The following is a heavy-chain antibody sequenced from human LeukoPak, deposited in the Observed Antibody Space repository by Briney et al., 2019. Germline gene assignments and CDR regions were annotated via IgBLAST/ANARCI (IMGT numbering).Heavy chain of an antibody. CDR3: VREAGYCASVCLKSNWFDP. J-gene: IGHJ5*02. D-gene: IGHD2-21*02. Sequence: PGGSLRLSCAASGFPFSNHAMSWVREPPGKGLEWVSAISNGNTYYVDSVRGRFTISRDDSKNMVYLQMNSLRDEDTALYYCVREAGYCASVCLKSNWFDPWGQGTLVTVSS. V-gene: IGHV3-23*01. CDR2: ISNGNT. CDR1: GFPFSNHA.